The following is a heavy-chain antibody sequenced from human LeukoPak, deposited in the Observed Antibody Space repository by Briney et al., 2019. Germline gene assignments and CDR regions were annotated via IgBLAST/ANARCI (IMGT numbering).Heavy chain of an antibody. Sequence: GGSLRLSCAASGFTFSSYAMSWVRQAPGKGLEWVGRIKSKTDGGTTDYAAPVKGRFTISRDDSKNTLYLQMYSLKTEDTAVYYCTTDPAAPKLYGMDVWGQGTTVTVSS. CDR1: GFTFSSYA. J-gene: IGHJ6*02. V-gene: IGHV3-15*01. D-gene: IGHD6-13*01. CDR3: TTDPAAPKLYGMDV. CDR2: IKSKTDGGTT.